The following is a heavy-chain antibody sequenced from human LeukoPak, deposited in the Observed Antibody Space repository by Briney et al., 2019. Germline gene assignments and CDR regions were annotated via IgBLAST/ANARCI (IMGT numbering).Heavy chain of an antibody. CDR3: SRYRIGYAFDI. D-gene: IGHD1-1*01. Sequence: SETLSLTCAVYGGSFSGYYWSWIRQSPGKGLEWIGEINHSGSTNYNPSLKSRVTISVDTSKNQFSLKLSSVTAADTAVYYCSRYRIGYAFDIWGQGTMVTVSS. J-gene: IGHJ3*02. CDR2: INHSGST. CDR1: GGSFSGYY. V-gene: IGHV4-34*01.